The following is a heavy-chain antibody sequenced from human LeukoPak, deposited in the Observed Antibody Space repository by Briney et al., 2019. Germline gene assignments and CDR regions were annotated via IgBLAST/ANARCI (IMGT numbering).Heavy chain of an antibody. CDR2: IIPIFGTA. Sequence: GASVKVSCKASGYTFLDYYMHWVRQAPGQGLEWMGGIIPIFGTANYAQKFQGRVTITADESTSTAYMELSSLRSEDTAVYYCASPEDYWGQGTLVTVSS. V-gene: IGHV1-69*13. J-gene: IGHJ4*02. CDR1: GYTFLDYY. CDR3: ASPEDY.